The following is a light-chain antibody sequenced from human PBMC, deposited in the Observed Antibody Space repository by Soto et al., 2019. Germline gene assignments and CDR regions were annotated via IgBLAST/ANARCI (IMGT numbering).Light chain of an antibody. Sequence: EIVLTQSPGTLSLSPGERATLSCGASQSISGSYLAWYQQKPGQAPRLLIYGASIRATDITDRFSGSAAAEDSTLTTSMQEEEVLPLYYLQQNGTSITFGEGTRLEIK. CDR3: QQNGTSIT. V-gene: IGKV3-20*01. CDR2: GAS. J-gene: IGKJ5*01. CDR1: QSISGSY.